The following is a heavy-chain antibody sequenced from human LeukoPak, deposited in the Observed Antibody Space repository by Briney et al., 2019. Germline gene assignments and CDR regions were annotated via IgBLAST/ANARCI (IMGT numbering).Heavy chain of an antibody. J-gene: IGHJ3*02. CDR3: ARDPNSSGRPGFGAFDI. CDR1: GFTFSSYG. Sequence: GRSLRLSCAASGFTFSSYGMHWVRQAPGKGLEWVAVISYDGSNKYYADSVKGRFTISRDNSKNTLYVQMNSLRVEDTAVYYCARDPNSSGRPGFGAFDIWGQGTMVTVSS. D-gene: IGHD6-19*01. CDR2: ISYDGSNK. V-gene: IGHV3-30*03.